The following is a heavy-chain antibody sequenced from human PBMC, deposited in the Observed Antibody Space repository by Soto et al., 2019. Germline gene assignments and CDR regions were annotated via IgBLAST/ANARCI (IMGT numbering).Heavy chain of an antibody. V-gene: IGHV4-34*01. CDR1: GGSFSGYY. CDR3: ARGDRRYYYGSGSYRVSYYGMDV. Sequence: SETLSLTCAVYGGSFSGYYWSWIRQPPGKGLEWIGEINHSGSTNYNPSLKSRVTISVDTSKNQFSLKLSSVTAADTAVYYCARGDRRYYYGSGSYRVSYYGMDVWGQGTTGTAP. D-gene: IGHD3-10*01. CDR2: INHSGST. J-gene: IGHJ6*02.